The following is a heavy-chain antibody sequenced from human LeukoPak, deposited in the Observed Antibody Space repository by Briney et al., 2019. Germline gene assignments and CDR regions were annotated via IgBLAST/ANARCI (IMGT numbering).Heavy chain of an antibody. CDR2: IDPKNGNR. CDR3: ARSHTQKEFCGGGRCYPTVWWFDP. V-gene: IGHV1-8*01. Sequence: ASVKVSCKASGYTFINNDINWVRQAPGQGLEWMAWIDPKNGNRDYAQNFQGRVTMTTDISINTAYLELSSLRSEDTAVYYCARSHTQKEFCGGGRCYPTVWWFDPWGQGTLVTVSS. J-gene: IGHJ5*02. D-gene: IGHD2-15*01. CDR1: GYTFINND.